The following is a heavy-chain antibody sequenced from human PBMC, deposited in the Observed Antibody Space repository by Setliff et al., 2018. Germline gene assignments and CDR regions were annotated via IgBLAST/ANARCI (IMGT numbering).Heavy chain of an antibody. CDR2: VYYSGYT. CDR3: ARGCAAGACYSDYYYYMDV. V-gene: IGHV4-39*07. Sequence: SETLSLTCTVSGGSISSSAYYWGWIRQAPGKGMEWIGSVYYSGYTYSKPSLQSRVTMSVDTSKNQFSLKLKSVTAADTAMYYCARGCAAGACYSDYYYYMDVWGKGTTVTVSS. J-gene: IGHJ6*03. D-gene: IGHD2-15*01. CDR1: GGSISSSAYY.